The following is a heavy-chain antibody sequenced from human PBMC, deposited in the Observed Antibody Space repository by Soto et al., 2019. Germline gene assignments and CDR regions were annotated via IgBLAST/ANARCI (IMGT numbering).Heavy chain of an antibody. CDR1: GGTFSNYA. CDR3: AREADYETSAYYYLY. CDR2: IIPLFGTA. J-gene: IGHJ4*02. Sequence: VQLVQSGAEVKKAGSSVKVSCKSSGGTFSNYAISWVRQAPGQGLEWMGGIIPLFGTAKYAQKFQGRVTITADESTRTAYMELSSLRSEDTAVYFCAREADYETSAYYYLYWGQGTLVTVSS. D-gene: IGHD3-22*01. V-gene: IGHV1-69*01.